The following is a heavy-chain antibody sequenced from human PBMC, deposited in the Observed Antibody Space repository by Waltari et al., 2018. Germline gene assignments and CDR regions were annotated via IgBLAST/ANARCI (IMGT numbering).Heavy chain of an antibody. Sequence: QVQLQESGPGLVRPSETLSLACDVSGYFINTGFFWGWIRQPPGKGLEAIGNIYHDGRTYFNPSREHRLMVSLDTSNNDFSVGLNVVDAADAAVYYCGRQTIGYCTSAACRRLEKWGQGILVTVSS. V-gene: IGHV4-38-2*01. D-gene: IGHD2-2*03. J-gene: IGHJ1*01. CDR2: IYHDGRT. CDR1: GYFINTGFF. CDR3: GRQTIGYCTSAACRRLEK.